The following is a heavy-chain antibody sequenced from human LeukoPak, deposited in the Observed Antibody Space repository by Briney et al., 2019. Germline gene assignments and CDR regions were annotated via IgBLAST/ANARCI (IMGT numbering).Heavy chain of an antibody. CDR2: IRYDGSNK. CDR3: AKDRDSSGWGFDP. CDR1: RFTFSSYG. Sequence: PGGSLRLSCAASRFTFSSYGMHWVRQAPGKGLEWVAFIRYDGSNKYYADSVKGRFTISRDNSKNTLYLQMNSLRAEDTAVYYCAKDRDSSGWGFDPWGQGTLVTVSS. V-gene: IGHV3-30*02. J-gene: IGHJ5*02. D-gene: IGHD6-19*01.